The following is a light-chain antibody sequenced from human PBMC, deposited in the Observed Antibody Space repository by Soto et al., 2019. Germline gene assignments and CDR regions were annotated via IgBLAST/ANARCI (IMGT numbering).Light chain of an antibody. J-gene: IGKJ4*01. CDR2: GVS. CDR1: QRVSSN. V-gene: IGKV3-15*01. CDR3: QQHNSWPVT. Sequence: EIVMTQSPGPLSVAPGERATLSCRASQRVSSNVAWYQKKPGQTPPLLIHGVSTRATGIPARFIGSGSGTAFSLTISSLQSEDAAVYYCQQHNSWPVTFGGGTKVELK.